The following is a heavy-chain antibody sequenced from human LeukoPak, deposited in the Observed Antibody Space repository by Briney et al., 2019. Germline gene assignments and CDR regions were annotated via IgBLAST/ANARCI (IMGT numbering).Heavy chain of an antibody. CDR3: ARFYGSSSLRGHFDY. Sequence: ASVKVSCKASGGTFSSHAISWVRQAPGQGLEWMGGIIPIFGTANYAQKFQGRVTITADESTSTAYMELSSLRSEDTAVYYCARFYGSSSLRGHFDYWGQGTLVTVSS. CDR1: GGTFSSHA. J-gene: IGHJ4*02. D-gene: IGHD6-6*01. CDR2: IIPIFGTA. V-gene: IGHV1-69*13.